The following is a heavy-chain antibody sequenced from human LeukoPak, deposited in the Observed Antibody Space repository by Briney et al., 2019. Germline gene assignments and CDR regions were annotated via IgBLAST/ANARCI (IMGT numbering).Heavy chain of an antibody. CDR3: ARVRYIVGATGPVGY. J-gene: IGHJ4*02. CDR1: GYTFTSYG. CDR2: ISAYNGNT. Sequence: WASVKVSCKASGYTFTSYGISWVRQAPGQGLEWMGWISAYNGNTNYAQKLQGRVTMTTDTSTSTAYMELRSLRSDDTAVYYCARVRYIVGATGPVGYWGQGTLVTVSS. D-gene: IGHD1-26*01. V-gene: IGHV1-18*01.